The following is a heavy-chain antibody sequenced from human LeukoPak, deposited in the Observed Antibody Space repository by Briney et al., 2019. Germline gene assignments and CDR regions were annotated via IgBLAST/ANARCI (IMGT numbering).Heavy chain of an antibody. Sequence: GGSLRLSCAASGFTFNSYWMHWVRQAPGKGLVWDSRINTDGTSTNLSDYVNGRFTISRDNAKNTLYLQMYSLRADDTAVYYCARGSSTSCFYWGQGTLVTVSS. D-gene: IGHD2-2*01. J-gene: IGHJ4*02. V-gene: IGHV3-74*01. CDR3: ARGSSTSCFY. CDR2: INTDGTST. CDR1: GFTFNSYW.